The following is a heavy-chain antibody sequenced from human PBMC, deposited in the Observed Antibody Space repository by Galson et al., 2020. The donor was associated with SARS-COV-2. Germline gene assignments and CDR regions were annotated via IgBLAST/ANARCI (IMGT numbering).Heavy chain of an antibody. CDR2: SHYSGKV. CDR1: GGSVTTRSYF. D-gene: IGHD3-22*01. V-gene: IGHV4-39*01. J-gene: IGHJ4*02. Sequence: SETLSLTCIVSGGSVTTRSYFWGWIRQPPGKGLEWIGSSHYSGKVYYTPSLKRRVTISVDTSKNQFSLKLSSVTAADTALYFCARRDSSGYYQHLYYLDSWGQGALVTVSS. CDR3: ARRDSSGYYQHLYYLDS.